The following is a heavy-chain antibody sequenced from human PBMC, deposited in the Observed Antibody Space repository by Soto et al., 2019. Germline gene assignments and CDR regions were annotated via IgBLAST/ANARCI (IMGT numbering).Heavy chain of an antibody. Sequence: GGSLRLSYAASGFTFSNAWMNWVRQAPGKGLEWVGRIKSKTDGGTTDYAAPVKGRFTISGDDSKNTLYLQMNSLKTEDTAVYYCTTPLRWELLGFHYYSGMDVWGQGTTVTVSS. J-gene: IGHJ6*02. CDR1: GFTFSNAW. V-gene: IGHV3-15*07. CDR2: IKSKTDGGTT. D-gene: IGHD1-26*01. CDR3: TTPLRWELLGFHYYSGMDV.